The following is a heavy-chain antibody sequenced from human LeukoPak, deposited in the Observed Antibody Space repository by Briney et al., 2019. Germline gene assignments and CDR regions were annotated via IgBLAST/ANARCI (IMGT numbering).Heavy chain of an antibody. CDR1: GYTFTSYG. CDR2: ISAYNGNT. D-gene: IGHD5-24*01. J-gene: IGHJ4*02. CDR3: ARERWLQLRGFCDY. Sequence: ASVKVSCKASGYTFTSYGISWVRQAPGQGLEWMGWISAYNGNTNYAQKLQGRVTMTTDTSTSTAYMELRSLRSDDTAVYYCARERWLQLRGFCDYWGQGILVTVSS. V-gene: IGHV1-18*01.